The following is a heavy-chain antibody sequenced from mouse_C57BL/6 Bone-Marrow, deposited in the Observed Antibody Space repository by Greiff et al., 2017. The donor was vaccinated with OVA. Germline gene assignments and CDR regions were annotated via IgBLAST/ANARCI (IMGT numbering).Heavy chain of an antibody. CDR3: TTHYGSSPFAY. CDR2: IDPENGDT. V-gene: IGHV14-4*01. J-gene: IGHJ3*01. CDR1: GFNIKDDY. Sequence: DVHLVESGAELVRPGASVKLSCTASGFNIKDDYMHWVKQRPEQGLEWIGWIDPENGDTEYASKFQGKATITADTSSNTAYLQLSSLTSEDTAVYYCTTHYGSSPFAYWGQGTLVTVSA. D-gene: IGHD1-1*01.